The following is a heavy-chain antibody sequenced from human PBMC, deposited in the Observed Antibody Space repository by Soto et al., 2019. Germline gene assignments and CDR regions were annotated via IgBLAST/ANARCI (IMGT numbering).Heavy chain of an antibody. CDR3: AKGSIEYSASVDN. CDR2: IRARGGSS. CDR1: GFSFSSYA. V-gene: IGHV3-23*01. J-gene: IGHJ4*02. Sequence: EVQLLESGGGLVQPGGSLRLSCVASGFSFSSYAMVWVRQAPGKGLEWVSVIRARGGSSYVADTVKGRFTISRDNSKNLLSLEMNSLRAEDTAIYFCAKGSIEYSASVDNWGQGTLVLVSS. D-gene: IGHD5-12*01.